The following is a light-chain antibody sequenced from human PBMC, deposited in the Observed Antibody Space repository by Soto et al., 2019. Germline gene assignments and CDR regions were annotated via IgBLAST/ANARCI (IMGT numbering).Light chain of an antibody. Sequence: EIVLTQSPGTLSVSPGERATLSCRSSQSVSSKLAWYQQKPGQAPRLLFYGASTGAPGIPARFSGSGSETEFNLSIRGLQSEDFAVYYCQQSNNWPCTFGQGTKVDIK. CDR2: GAS. CDR1: QSVSSK. J-gene: IGKJ1*01. V-gene: IGKV3-15*01. CDR3: QQSNNWPCT.